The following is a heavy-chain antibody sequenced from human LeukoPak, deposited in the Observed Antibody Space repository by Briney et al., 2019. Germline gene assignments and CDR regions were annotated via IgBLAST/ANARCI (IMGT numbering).Heavy chain of an antibody. D-gene: IGHD3-16*01. CDR1: GFSLSAYT. CDR2: ISSSSSYI. Sequence: GGSLRLSCAASGFSLSAYTMNWVRQAPGKGLEWVSSISSSSSYIYYADSVKGRFTISRDNAKNSLYLQMNSLRAEDTAVYYCASRGEGLRWGQGTLVTVSS. V-gene: IGHV3-21*01. CDR3: ASRGEGLR. J-gene: IGHJ4*02.